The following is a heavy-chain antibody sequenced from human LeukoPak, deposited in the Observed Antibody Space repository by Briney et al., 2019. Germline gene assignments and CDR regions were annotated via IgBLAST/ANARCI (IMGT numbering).Heavy chain of an antibody. J-gene: IGHJ4*02. CDR2: IYLSGST. Sequence: ASETLSLTCAVSGYSISSGYYWGWIRQPPGKGLEWIGSIYLSGSTYYNPSLKSRVTISVDTSKNQFSLKMSSVTAADTAVYYCARHRGSSSSGYLFDYWGQGTLVTVSS. CDR3: ARHRGSSSSGYLFDY. V-gene: IGHV4-38-2*01. CDR1: GYSISSGYY. D-gene: IGHD6-6*01.